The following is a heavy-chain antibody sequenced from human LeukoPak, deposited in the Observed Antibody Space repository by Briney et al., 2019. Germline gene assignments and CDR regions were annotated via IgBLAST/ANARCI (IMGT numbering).Heavy chain of an antibody. V-gene: IGHV3-23*01. D-gene: IGHD6-6*01. CDR1: GFTFSSYA. J-gene: IGHJ4*02. CDR3: AKETSSSFDY. Sequence: PGGSLRLSCAAPGFTFSSYAMNWVRQAAGKGLEWVSGISNSGGSTYYADSVKGRFTISRDNSKNTLYLQMNSLRAEDTAVYYCAKETSSSFDYWGQGTLVTVSS. CDR2: ISNSGGST.